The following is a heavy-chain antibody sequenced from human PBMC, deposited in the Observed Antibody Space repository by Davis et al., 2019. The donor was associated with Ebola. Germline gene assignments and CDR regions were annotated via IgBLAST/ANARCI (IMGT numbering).Heavy chain of an antibody. CDR1: GFTFSSYE. V-gene: IGHV3-7*03. D-gene: IGHD3-22*01. CDR3: ARGDYHDSSGNYLTFTDAFDV. CDR2: IKPDGSEK. J-gene: IGHJ3*01. Sequence: GGSLRLSCAASGFTFSSYEMNWVRQAPGKGLEWVANIKPDGSEKYSVDSVKGRFTMSRDNGKNSLYLQMNSLRDDDTAVYYCARGDYHDSSGNYLTFTDAFDVWGQGTMVTVSS.